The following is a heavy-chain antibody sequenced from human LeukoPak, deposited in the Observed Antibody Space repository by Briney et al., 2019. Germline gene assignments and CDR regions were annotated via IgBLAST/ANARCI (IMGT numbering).Heavy chain of an antibody. CDR2: IYHSGNT. J-gene: IGHJ4*02. D-gene: IGHD6-19*01. CDR1: GGSISSNNW. V-gene: IGHV4-4*02. CDR3: ASGDSSGWSYEHDY. Sequence: KPSGTLSLTCAVSGGSISSNNWWSWVRQPPGRGLEWIGEIYHSGNTKYNPSLKSQVTISVDKSNNQFSLKLTSVTAADTAVYFCASGDSSGWSYEHDYWGQGTQVTVSS.